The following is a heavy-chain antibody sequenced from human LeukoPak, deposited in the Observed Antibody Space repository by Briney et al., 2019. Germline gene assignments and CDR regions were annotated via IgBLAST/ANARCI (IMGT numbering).Heavy chain of an antibody. CDR1: GFTFSSYA. D-gene: IGHD6-19*01. CDR3: ARDNGYSSGRSVDY. Sequence: PGRSLRLSCAASGFTFSSYAMPWVRQAPGKGLEWVAVISYDGSNKYYADSVKGRFTISRDNSKNTLYLQMNSLRAEDTAVYYCARDNGYSSGRSVDYWGQGTLVTVSS. V-gene: IGHV3-30-3*01. J-gene: IGHJ4*02. CDR2: ISYDGSNK.